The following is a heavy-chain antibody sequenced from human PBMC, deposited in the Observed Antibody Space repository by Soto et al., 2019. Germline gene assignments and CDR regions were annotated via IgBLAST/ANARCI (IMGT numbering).Heavy chain of an antibody. CDR1: GFTFSDYY. J-gene: IGHJ4*02. CDR2: ISGSGSTI. CDR3: ASDSDGDYRFDY. Sequence: GGSLRLSCAASGFTFSDYYMSWIRQAPGKGLEWVSYISGSGSTIYYADSVKGRFTISRDNAKNSLYLQMNSLRAEDTAVYYCASDSDGDYRFDYWGQGTLVTVSS. D-gene: IGHD4-17*01. V-gene: IGHV3-11*01.